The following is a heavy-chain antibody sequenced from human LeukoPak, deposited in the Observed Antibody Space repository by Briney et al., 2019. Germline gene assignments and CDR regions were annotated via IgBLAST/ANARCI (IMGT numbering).Heavy chain of an antibody. V-gene: IGHV4-34*01. CDR3: ARVYPNPHGP. Sequence: SETLSLTCAVYGGSFSGYYWSWIRQPPGKGLEWIGEINHSGSTNYNPSLKSRVTISVDTSKNQFSLKLSSVTAADTAVYYCARVYPNPHGPWGQGTLVTVSS. CDR1: GGSFSGYY. CDR2: INHSGST. J-gene: IGHJ4*02.